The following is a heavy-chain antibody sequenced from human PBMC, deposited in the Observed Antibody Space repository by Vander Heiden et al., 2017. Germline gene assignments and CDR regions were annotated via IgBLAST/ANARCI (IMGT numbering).Heavy chain of an antibody. J-gene: IGHJ4*02. Sequence: QVQLVESGGGLVKPGGSLRLSCAAYGFTFSDYYMSWIRQAPGKGLEWVSNIRSSGSTKYNADSVKGRFTISRDNAKNSLYLQMNSLRAEDTAVYYCARDLGYSGSYLDYWGQGTLVTVSS. D-gene: IGHD1-26*01. CDR3: ARDLGYSGSYLDY. CDR2: IRSSGSTK. V-gene: IGHV3-11*01. CDR1: GFTFSDYY.